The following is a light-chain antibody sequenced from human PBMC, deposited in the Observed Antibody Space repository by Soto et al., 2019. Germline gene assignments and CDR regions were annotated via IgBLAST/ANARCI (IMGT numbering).Light chain of an antibody. J-gene: IGKJ2*01. CDR3: QQRSNWPGT. CDR1: QSVSSY. Sequence: EIVLTQSPATLSLSPGERATLSCRASQSVSSYFAWYQQKPGQAPRLLIYDASSRATGIPARFSGSGSGTDFTLTISSLEPEDFAFYYCQQRSNWPGTFGQGTKLEIK. V-gene: IGKV3-11*01. CDR2: DAS.